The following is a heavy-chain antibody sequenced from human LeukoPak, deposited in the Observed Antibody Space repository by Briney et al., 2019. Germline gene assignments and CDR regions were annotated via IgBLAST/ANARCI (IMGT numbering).Heavy chain of an antibody. Sequence: SETLSLTCTVSGGSISSSSYYWGWIRQPPGKGLEWIGSIYYSGSTYYNPSLKSRVTISVDTSKNQFSLKLSSVTAADTAVYYCARRGRRIQLWSASYYFDYWGQGTLVTVSS. CDR3: ARRGRRIQLWSASYYFDY. J-gene: IGHJ4*02. D-gene: IGHD5-18*01. CDR1: GGSISSSSYY. V-gene: IGHV4-39*07. CDR2: IYYSGST.